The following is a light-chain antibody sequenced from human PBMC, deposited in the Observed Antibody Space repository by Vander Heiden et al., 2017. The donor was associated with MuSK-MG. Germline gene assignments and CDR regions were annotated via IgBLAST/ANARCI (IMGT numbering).Light chain of an antibody. V-gene: IGKV3-11*01. CDR3: QQRSNWVFT. J-gene: IGKJ3*01. CDR2: DAS. CDR1: QSVSS. Sequence: EIVLTQSPATLSLSPGERATLSCRASQSVSSQAPRLLIYDASNRATGIPARFSGSGSGTDFTRTISSLEPEDFAVYYCQQRSNWVFTFGPGTKVDIK.